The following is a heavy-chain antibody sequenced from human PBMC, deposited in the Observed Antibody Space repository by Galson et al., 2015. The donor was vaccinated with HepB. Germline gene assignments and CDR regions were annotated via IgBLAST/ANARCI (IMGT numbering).Heavy chain of an antibody. Sequence: SLRLSCAASGFTFSSYAMSWVRQAPGKGLEWVSAISGSGGSTYYADSVKGRFTISRDNSKNTLYLQMNSLRAEDTALYYSAKVSGEGIYYFDYWGQGTLVTVSS. D-gene: IGHD4-17*01. J-gene: IGHJ4*02. V-gene: IGHV3-23*01. CDR2: ISGSGGST. CDR1: GFTFSSYA. CDR3: AKVSGEGIYYFDY.